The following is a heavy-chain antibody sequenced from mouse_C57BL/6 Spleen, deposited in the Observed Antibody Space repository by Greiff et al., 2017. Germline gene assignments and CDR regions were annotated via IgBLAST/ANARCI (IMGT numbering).Heavy chain of an antibody. J-gene: IGHJ1*03. V-gene: IGHV5-16*01. Sequence: EVQRVESEGGLVQPGSSMKLSCTASGFTFSDYYMAWVRQVPEKGLEWVANINYDGSSTYYLDSLKSRFLISRDNAKNILYLQMSSLKSEDTATYYCARDYYGSDWYFDVWGTGTTVTVSS. CDR3: ARDYYGSDWYFDV. CDR2: INYDGSST. CDR1: GFTFSDYY. D-gene: IGHD1-1*01.